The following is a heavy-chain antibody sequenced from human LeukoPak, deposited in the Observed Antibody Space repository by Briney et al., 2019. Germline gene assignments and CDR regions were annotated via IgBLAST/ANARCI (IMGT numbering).Heavy chain of an antibody. CDR1: GYTFTDYY. D-gene: IGHD2-2*01. CDR2: INPKSGGT. J-gene: IGHJ4*02. V-gene: IGHV1-2*02. Sequence: ASVKVSCKASGYTFTDYYKHWVRQAPGQGLECMGWINPKSGGTNYEQKFQGRVTMTRDTSISTAYMELSSLRSDDTAVYYCARGCGTSCVKEGLRLGDWGQGTLVTVSS. CDR3: ARGCGTSCVKEGLRLGD.